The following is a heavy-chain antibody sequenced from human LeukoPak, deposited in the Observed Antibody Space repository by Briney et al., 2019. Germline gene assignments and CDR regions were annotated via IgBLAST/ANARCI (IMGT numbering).Heavy chain of an antibody. J-gene: IGHJ4*02. V-gene: IGHV3-21*01. Sequence: GGSLRLSCAASGFTFSSYSMNWVRQAPGKGLEWVSSISSSSSYIYYADSVKGRFTISRDNAKNSLYLQMNSLRAEDTAVYYCARDLRDVYYSDYWGQGTLVTVSS. CDR3: ARDLRDVYYSDY. CDR1: GFTFSSYS. CDR2: ISSSSSYI. D-gene: IGHD2-8*01.